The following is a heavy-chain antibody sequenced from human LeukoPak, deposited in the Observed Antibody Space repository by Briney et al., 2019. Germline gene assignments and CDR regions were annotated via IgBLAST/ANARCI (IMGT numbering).Heavy chain of an antibody. CDR3: EGIDEMIWFGDRDKDAFDI. CDR2: IIPIFGTG. V-gene: IGHV1-69*13. J-gene: IGHJ3*02. D-gene: IGHD3-10*01. Sequence: ASVKVSCKASGYTFTSYYMHWVRQAPGQGLEWMGGIIPIFGTGKYAQKFQGRVTITADESTSTAYMELSSLRFEDTAVYYCEGIDEMIWFGDRDKDAFDIWGQGTMVTVSS. CDR1: GYTFTSYY.